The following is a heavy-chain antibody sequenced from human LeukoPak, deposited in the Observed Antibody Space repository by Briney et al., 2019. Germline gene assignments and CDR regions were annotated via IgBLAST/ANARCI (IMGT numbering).Heavy chain of an antibody. V-gene: IGHV3-74*01. J-gene: IGHJ4*02. CDR3: ARDRTTVTLFDY. CDR2: ISTDGAIT. CDR1: GFTFTSVW. Sequence: GGSLGLSCAASGFTFTSVWMHWFRQVPGRGLVWISRISTDGAITGYADSVKGRFTISKDDAKNTLYLQMNSLRAEDTAVYYCARDRTTVTLFDYWGQGALVTVSS. D-gene: IGHD4-17*01.